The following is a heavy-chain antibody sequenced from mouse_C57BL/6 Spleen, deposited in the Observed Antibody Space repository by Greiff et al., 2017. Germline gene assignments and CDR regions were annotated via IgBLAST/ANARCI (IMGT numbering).Heavy chain of an antibody. Sequence: VQLQQPGAELVKPGASVKMSCKASGYTFTSYWITWVKQRPGQGLEWIGDIYPGSGSTNYNEKFKSKATLTVDTSSSTAYMQRSSLTSEDSAVYYCARYYGSRHPFDYWGQGTTLTVSS. CDR1: GYTFTSYW. D-gene: IGHD1-1*01. J-gene: IGHJ2*01. CDR3: ARYYGSRHPFDY. V-gene: IGHV1-55*01. CDR2: IYPGSGST.